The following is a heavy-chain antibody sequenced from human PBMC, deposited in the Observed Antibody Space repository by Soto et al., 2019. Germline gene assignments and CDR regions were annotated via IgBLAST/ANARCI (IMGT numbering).Heavy chain of an antibody. Sequence: SETLSLTCTVSGGSISSYYWSWIRQPPGKGLEWIGYIYYSGSTNYNPSLKSRFTISVDTAKNQFSLKLSSVTAADTAVYYCARGADGYYFDYWGQGTLVTVSS. CDR1: GGSISSYY. J-gene: IGHJ4*02. CDR3: ARGADGYYFDY. D-gene: IGHD6-25*01. CDR2: IYYSGST. V-gene: IGHV4-59*01.